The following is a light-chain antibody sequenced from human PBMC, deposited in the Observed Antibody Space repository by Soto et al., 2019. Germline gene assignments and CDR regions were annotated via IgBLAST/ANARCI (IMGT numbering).Light chain of an antibody. CDR1: SSNIGAGYD. V-gene: IGLV1-40*01. J-gene: IGLJ2*01. CDR2: GNT. CDR3: LSFESSLSVV. Sequence: QSVLTQPPSVSGAPGQRVTISCTGSSSNIGAGYDVHWYQQLPGRAPKLLIYGNTNRPSGVPDRFSGSKSGTSASLAITGIQAEDEADYYCLSFESSLSVVFRGGTQLTVL.